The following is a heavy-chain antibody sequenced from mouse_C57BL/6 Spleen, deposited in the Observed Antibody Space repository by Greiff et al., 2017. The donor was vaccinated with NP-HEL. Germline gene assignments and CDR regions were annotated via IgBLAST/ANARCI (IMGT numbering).Heavy chain of an antibody. J-gene: IGHJ1*03. D-gene: IGHD2-4*01. Sequence: QVQLKQSGPELVKPGASVKISCMASGYAFSSSWMNWVKQRPGKGLEWIGRIYPGDGDTNYNGKFKGKATLTADKSSSTAYMQLSSLTSEDSAVYFCASEGLRRAWYFDVWGTGTTVTVSS. CDR1: GYAFSSSW. CDR2: IYPGDGDT. V-gene: IGHV1-82*01. CDR3: ASEGLRRAWYFDV.